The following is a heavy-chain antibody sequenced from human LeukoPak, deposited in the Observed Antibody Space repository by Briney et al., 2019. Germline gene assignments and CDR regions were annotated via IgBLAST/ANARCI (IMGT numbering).Heavy chain of an antibody. D-gene: IGHD3-10*01. Sequence: GASVKVSCKASGGTFSSYDISWVRQAPGQGLEWMGGIMPISGTANYAQKFQGRVTITADKPTNTAYMELSSLRSDDTAVYYCARAPGAFDIWGQGTMVTVSS. CDR1: GGTFSSYD. CDR2: IMPISGTA. J-gene: IGHJ3*02. CDR3: ARAPGAFDI. V-gene: IGHV1-69*06.